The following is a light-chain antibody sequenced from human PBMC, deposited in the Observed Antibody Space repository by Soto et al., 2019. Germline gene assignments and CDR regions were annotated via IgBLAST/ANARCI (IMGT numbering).Light chain of an antibody. Sequence: QSVLTQPPSASGTPGQRVTISCSGSYSNVGVQTVSWYQHLPGTAPKLLIYSNDERPSRVPDRFSGSKSGTSASLAISGLQSEDEADYFCAAWDDSVNGWVFGGGTKLTVL. J-gene: IGLJ3*02. CDR1: YSNVGVQT. CDR2: SND. V-gene: IGLV1-44*01. CDR3: AAWDDSVNGWV.